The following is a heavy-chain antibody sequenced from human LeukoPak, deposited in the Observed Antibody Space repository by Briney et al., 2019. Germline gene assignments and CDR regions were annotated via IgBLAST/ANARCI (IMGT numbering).Heavy chain of an antibody. D-gene: IGHD5-18*01. J-gene: IGHJ4*02. CDR3: ARKYSYGYSTFDY. CDR1: GYTFTGYY. V-gene: IGHV1-2*02. Sequence: GASVKVSCQASGYTFTGYYMHWVRQAPGQGLEWMGWINPNSGGTNYAQKFQGRVTMTRDTSISTAYMELSRLRSDDTAVYYCARKYSYGYSTFDYWGQGTLVTVSS. CDR2: INPNSGGT.